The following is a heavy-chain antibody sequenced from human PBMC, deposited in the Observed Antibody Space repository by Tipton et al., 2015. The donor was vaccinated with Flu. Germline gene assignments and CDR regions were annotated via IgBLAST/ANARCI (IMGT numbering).Heavy chain of an antibody. CDR3: ARDRGWPASLDY. CDR2: IYATDST. J-gene: IGHJ4*02. CDR1: GGSISSGNSY. V-gene: IGHV4-61*02. D-gene: IGHD3-10*01. Sequence: LRLSCTVSGGSISSGNSYWTWIRQPAGRGLEWIGRIYATDSTKYNPSLKSRVTISVDTSRNQFSLNLKSVTAADTAVYYCARDRGWPASLDYWGQGILVTVSS.